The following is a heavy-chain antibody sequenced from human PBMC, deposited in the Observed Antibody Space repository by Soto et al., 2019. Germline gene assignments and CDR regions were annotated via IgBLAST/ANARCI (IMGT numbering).Heavy chain of an antibody. Sequence: GGSLRLSCAASGFTFTNYAMSWVRQAPGKGLEWVSAISGSGGTTYYAESVKGRFTISRDNSKNTLYLQMNSLRAEDTAVYYCAIHSATSGSGSYYNYYYYGMDVWGQGTTVTVSS. CDR1: GFTFTNYA. J-gene: IGHJ6*02. V-gene: IGHV3-23*01. CDR3: AIHSATSGSGSYYNYYYYGMDV. CDR2: ISGSGGTT. D-gene: IGHD3-10*01.